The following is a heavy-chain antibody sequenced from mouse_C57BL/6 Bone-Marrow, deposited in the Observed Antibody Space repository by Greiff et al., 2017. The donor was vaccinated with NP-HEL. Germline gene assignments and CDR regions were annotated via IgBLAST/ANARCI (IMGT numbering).Heavy chain of an antibody. CDR3: TRWGGNWYFDV. J-gene: IGHJ1*03. Sequence: VQLKQSGAELVRPGASVTLSCKASGYTFTDYEMHWVKQTPVHGLEWIGAIDPETGGTAYNQKFKGKAILTADKSSSTAYMELRSLTSEDSAVYYCTRWGGNWYFDVWGTGTTVTVSS. CDR2: IDPETGGT. V-gene: IGHV1-15*01. CDR1: GYTFTDYE.